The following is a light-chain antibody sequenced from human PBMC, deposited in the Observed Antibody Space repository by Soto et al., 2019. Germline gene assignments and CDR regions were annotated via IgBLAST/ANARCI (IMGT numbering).Light chain of an antibody. CDR1: QSIRSW. CDR2: RAS. J-gene: IGKJ2*01. Sequence: DIPMTQSPSTLSASVGDTVTITCRASQSIRSWLAWYQQKSGEAPKLLVYRASNLDSGVPSRFAGSGSGTEFTLTISSLQPDDFATYHCQQYSGLPYTFGQGTKLEIK. CDR3: QQYSGLPYT. V-gene: IGKV1-5*03.